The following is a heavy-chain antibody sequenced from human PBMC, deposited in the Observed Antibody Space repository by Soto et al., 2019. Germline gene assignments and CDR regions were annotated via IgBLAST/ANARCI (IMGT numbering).Heavy chain of an antibody. J-gene: IGHJ4*02. CDR3: ARDFTGDYYFDY. CDR1: GGSISSDY. CDR2: VYYSGST. D-gene: IGHD4-17*01. V-gene: IGHV4-59*01. Sequence: VQLQESGPGLVKPSETLSLTCTVSGGSISSDYWSWIRQPPGKGLEWIGYVYYSGSTKYNSSLKSRVSISIDTSKNQFSLKLTSVTAADTAVYYCARDFTGDYYFDYWGQGARVTVSS.